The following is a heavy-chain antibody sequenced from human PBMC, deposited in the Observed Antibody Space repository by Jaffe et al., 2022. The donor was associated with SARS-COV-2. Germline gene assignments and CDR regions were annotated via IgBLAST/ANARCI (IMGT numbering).Heavy chain of an antibody. V-gene: IGHV3-23*04. CDR1: GFTFSNYA. D-gene: IGHD2-15*01. Sequence: EVQLVESGGGLVQPGGSLRLSCAASGFTFSNYAMTWVRQAPGKGLEWVSVISGGAENAYYADSVKGRFTISRDNSKNTLYLQMNSLRADDTALYYCAKGTAGNCYSSMDCWGQGTLVAVSS. CDR3: AKGTAGNCYSSMDC. J-gene: IGHJ4*02. CDR2: ISGGAENA.